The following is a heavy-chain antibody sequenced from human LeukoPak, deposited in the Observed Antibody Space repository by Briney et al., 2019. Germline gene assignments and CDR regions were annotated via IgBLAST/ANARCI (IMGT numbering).Heavy chain of an antibody. CDR1: GFTFSSYS. D-gene: IGHD2-2*01. V-gene: IGHV3-21*01. Sequence: GSLRLSCAASGFTFSSYSMNWVRQAPGKGLEWVSSISSSSSYIYYADSVKGRFTISRDNAKNSLYLQMNSLRAEDTAVYYCARVGCSSTSCFDAFDIWGQGTMVTVSS. CDR2: ISSSSSYI. J-gene: IGHJ3*02. CDR3: ARVGCSSTSCFDAFDI.